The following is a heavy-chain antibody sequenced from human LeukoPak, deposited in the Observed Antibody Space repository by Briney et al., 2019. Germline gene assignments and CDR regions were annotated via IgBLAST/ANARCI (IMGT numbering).Heavy chain of an antibody. J-gene: IGHJ4*02. V-gene: IGHV3-7*01. CDR1: GFTFTTNW. Sequence: GGSLRLSCAASGFTFTTNWMTWVRQAPGKGLEWVATINQDGSEKYYVDSVKGRFTISRDNAKNSLFLQMNSLRAEDTAVYYCARRPPDYYYGSGSFDYWGQGTLVTVSS. D-gene: IGHD3-10*01. CDR3: ARRPPDYYYGSGSFDY. CDR2: INQDGSEK.